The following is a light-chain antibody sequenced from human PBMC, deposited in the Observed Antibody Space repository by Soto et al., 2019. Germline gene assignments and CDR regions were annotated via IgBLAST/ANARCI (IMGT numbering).Light chain of an antibody. CDR3: QQYYSYPT. Sequence: AIRMTQSPSSLSASTGDRVTITCRASQGISSYLAWYQQKPGKAPKLLIYAASTLQSVVPSRFSGSGSGKDFTLTISCLQSEDFATCYCQQYYSYPTFGQGTKLEIK. J-gene: IGKJ2*01. CDR1: QGISSY. CDR2: AAS. V-gene: IGKV1-8*01.